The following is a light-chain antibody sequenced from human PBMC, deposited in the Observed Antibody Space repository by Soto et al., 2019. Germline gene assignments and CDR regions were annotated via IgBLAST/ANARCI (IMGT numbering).Light chain of an antibody. J-gene: IGKJ1*01. CDR2: KAS. CDR1: QSISNW. V-gene: IGKV1-5*03. Sequence: DIQMTQSPSTLSASALDRVTITFLASQSISNWLAWYQQKPGKAPKILIYKASSLESGVPSRFSGSGSGTEFTLTISSLQPDDFATYYCQQYSTYTPRTFGQGTKVDIK. CDR3: QQYSTYTPRT.